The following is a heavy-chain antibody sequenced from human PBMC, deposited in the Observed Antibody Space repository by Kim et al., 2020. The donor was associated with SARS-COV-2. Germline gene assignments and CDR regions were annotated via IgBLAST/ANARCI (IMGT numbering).Heavy chain of an antibody. D-gene: IGHD6-13*01. J-gene: IGHJ4*02. Sequence: GGSLRLSCAASGFTFSSYAMSWVRQAPGKGLEWVSSISASGGSTDYADSVKGRFTISRDNSKNMLYLQMNSLRADDTAVYYCAKDNSGGGSRSWTSDYWGQGTLVTVSS. CDR3: AKDNSGGGSRSWTSDY. CDR1: GFTFSSYA. V-gene: IGHV3-23*01. CDR2: ISASGGST.